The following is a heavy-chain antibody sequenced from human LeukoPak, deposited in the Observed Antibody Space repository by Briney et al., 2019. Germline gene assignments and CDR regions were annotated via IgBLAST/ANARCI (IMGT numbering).Heavy chain of an antibody. D-gene: IGHD6-19*01. Sequence: PSETLSLTCTVSGGSISSSSYYWGWIRQPPGKGLEWIGSIYYSGSTYYNPSLKSRVTISVDTSKNQFSLKLSSVTAADTAVYYCARLAVAGAVAFDIWGQGTTVTVSS. V-gene: IGHV4-39*01. CDR3: ARLAVAGAVAFDI. CDR2: IYYSGST. J-gene: IGHJ3*02. CDR1: GGSISSSSYY.